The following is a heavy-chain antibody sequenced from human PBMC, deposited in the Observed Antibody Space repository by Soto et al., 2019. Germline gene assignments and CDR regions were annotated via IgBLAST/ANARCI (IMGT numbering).Heavy chain of an antibody. D-gene: IGHD2-21*01. CDR2: IYWDDDK. V-gene: IGHV2-5*02. CDR3: AHVFVVVANYGMDV. Sequence: QITLKESGPTLVKPTQTLTLTCTFSGFSLSTSGVGVGWIRQPPGKALEWLALIYWDDDKRNSPSLTSRLTSTKDTSKNQVALTMTNMDPVDTATYYCAHVFVVVANYGMDVWGQGTTVTVSS. CDR1: GFSLSTSGVG. J-gene: IGHJ6*02.